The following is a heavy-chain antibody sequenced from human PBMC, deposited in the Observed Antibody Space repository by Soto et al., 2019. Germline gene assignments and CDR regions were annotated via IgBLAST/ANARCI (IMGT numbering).Heavy chain of an antibody. Sequence: QVQLVQSGAEVKKPGSSVKVSCKTSGDTFSNHTISWVRQAPGQGLEWKGKIIPILGVANYAQKFQGRVTITADKSTSTAYMELSSLRSADTAVYYCARLAEMGTVTKCYYYYMDVWGKGTTVTVSS. D-gene: IGHD4-17*01. CDR3: ARLAEMGTVTKCYYYYMDV. CDR2: IIPILGVA. CDR1: GDTFSNHT. J-gene: IGHJ6*03. V-gene: IGHV1-69*02.